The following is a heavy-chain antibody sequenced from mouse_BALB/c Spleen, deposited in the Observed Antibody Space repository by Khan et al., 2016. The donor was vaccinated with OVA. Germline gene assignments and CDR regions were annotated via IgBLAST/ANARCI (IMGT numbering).Heavy chain of an antibody. J-gene: IGHJ4*01. D-gene: IGHD2-3*01. CDR3: ASFYDRYDAMAY. CDR2: IWGEGST. V-gene: IGHV2-3*01. Sequence: QVQLKESGPGLVAPSQSLSITCTVSGFSLTSYGISWVRQPPGKGLEWLGVIWGEGSTNYNSALISILSISKDHSKSQVFLKLNSLQTEDTSMYYCASFYDRYDAMAYWGQGTSVTVSA. CDR1: GFSLTSYG.